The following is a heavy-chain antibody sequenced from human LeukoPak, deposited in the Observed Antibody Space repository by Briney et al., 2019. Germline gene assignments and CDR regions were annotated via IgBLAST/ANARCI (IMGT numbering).Heavy chain of an antibody. CDR3: ARGDPDISFAVAGEAFDI. Sequence: GGSLRLSCAASGFTFSSYSMNWVRQAPGKGLEWVSSISTSSSYIYYAESLKGRFTISRDNAKNSLYLQMNSLRGDDTAVYYCARGDPDISFAVAGEAFDIWGQGTMVTVSS. V-gene: IGHV3-21*01. CDR2: ISTSSSYI. J-gene: IGHJ3*02. D-gene: IGHD6-19*01. CDR1: GFTFSSYS.